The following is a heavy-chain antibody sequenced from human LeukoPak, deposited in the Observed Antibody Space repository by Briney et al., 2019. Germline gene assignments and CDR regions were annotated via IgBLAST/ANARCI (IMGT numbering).Heavy chain of an antibody. Sequence: SETLSLTCTVSGGSISSSSYYWGWIRQPPGKGLEWIGSIYYSGSTYYNPSLKSRVTISVDTSKNQFSLKLSSVTAADTAVYYCARQRSIGWFDPWGQGTLVTVSS. CDR3: ARQRSIGWFDP. D-gene: IGHD5-24*01. J-gene: IGHJ5*02. V-gene: IGHV4-39*07. CDR1: GGSISSSSYY. CDR2: IYYSGST.